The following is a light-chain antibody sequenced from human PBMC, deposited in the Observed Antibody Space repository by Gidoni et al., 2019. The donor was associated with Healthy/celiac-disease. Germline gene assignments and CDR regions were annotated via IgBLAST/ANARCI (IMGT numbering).Light chain of an antibody. CDR1: QSVSSGY. J-gene: IGKJ4*01. CDR3: QQYGRSPLT. Sequence: EIVLTQSPGTLSLSPGESATLSCRASQSVSSGYLAWYQQKPGQAPRLLIYGASSRATGIPDRFSGSGSGTDFTLTISRLEPEDLAVYYCQQYGRSPLTFGGGTKVEIK. V-gene: IGKV3-20*01. CDR2: GAS.